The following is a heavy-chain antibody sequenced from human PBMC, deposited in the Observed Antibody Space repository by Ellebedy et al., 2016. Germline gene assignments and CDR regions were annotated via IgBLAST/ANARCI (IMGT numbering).Heavy chain of an antibody. V-gene: IGHV4-59*12. CDR1: GGSISSYY. CDR3: ARGWRVGDTYDPYCFDY. Sequence: SETLSLTCTVSGGSISSYYWSWIRQPPGKGLEWIGYIYYSGSTNYNPSLKSRVTISVDTSKNQFSLKLNSVTAADTAVYYCARGWRVGDTYDPYCFDYWGQGTLVTVSS. CDR2: IYYSGST. D-gene: IGHD3-10*01. J-gene: IGHJ4*02.